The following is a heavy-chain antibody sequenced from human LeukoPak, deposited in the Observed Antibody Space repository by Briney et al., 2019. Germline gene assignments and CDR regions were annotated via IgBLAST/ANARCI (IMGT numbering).Heavy chain of an antibody. CDR2: IRYDGSNK. CDR1: GFTFSSYG. Sequence: GGSLRLSCAASGFTFSSYGMHWVRQAPGKGLEWVAFIRYDGSNKYYADSVKGRFTISRDNSKNTLYLQMNSLRAEDTAVYYCARGLQNVLRYFHMDVWGKGTTVTVSS. V-gene: IGHV3-30*02. CDR3: ARGLQNVLRYFHMDV. D-gene: IGHD3-9*01. J-gene: IGHJ6*03.